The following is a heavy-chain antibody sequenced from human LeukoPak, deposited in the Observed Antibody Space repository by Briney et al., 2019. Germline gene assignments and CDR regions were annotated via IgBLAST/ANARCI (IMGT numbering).Heavy chain of an antibody. Sequence: GGSLRLSCAASGFTFSNYDMFWVRQTTGKGLEWVSTIGAADDTYYPGSVRGRFTISRESAKDSLYLQMNSLRAGDTAVYYCARGRGSHFDYWGQGTLVTVSS. CDR2: IGAADDT. V-gene: IGHV3-13*04. D-gene: IGHD1-26*01. J-gene: IGHJ4*02. CDR1: GFTFSNYD. CDR3: ARGRGSHFDY.